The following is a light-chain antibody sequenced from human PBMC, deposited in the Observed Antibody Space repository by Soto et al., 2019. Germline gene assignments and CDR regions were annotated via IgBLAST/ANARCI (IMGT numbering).Light chain of an antibody. J-gene: IGLJ2*01. CDR2: RNN. Sequence: QPVLTQPPSASGTPGQRVTISCSGSNSNIGSKYVYWYQQLPGTAPKLLIYRNNQRPSGVPDRFSASKSGTSASLAISDLRSEDEADYYCASWDASVGGPAFGGGTKVTVL. CDR3: ASWDASVGGPA. V-gene: IGLV1-47*01. CDR1: NSNIGSKY.